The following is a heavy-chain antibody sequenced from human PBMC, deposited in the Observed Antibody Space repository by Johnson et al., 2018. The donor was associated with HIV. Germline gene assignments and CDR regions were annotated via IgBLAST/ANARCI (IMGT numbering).Heavy chain of an antibody. Sequence: QVQLVESGGGLVQPGGSLRLSCAASGFTFSSYAMSWVRQAPGKGLEWVAFIRYDGSNKYYADSVTGRFTISRDNSKNTLYLQMNSLRAEDTAVYYCAKEGRGIPMGAFDIWGQGTMVTVSS. CDR2: IRYDGSNK. D-gene: IGHD6-13*01. V-gene: IGHV3-30*02. J-gene: IGHJ3*02. CDR3: AKEGRGIPMGAFDI. CDR1: GFTFSSYA.